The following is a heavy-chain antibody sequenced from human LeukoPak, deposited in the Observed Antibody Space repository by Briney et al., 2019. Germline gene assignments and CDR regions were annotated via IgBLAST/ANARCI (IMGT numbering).Heavy chain of an antibody. CDR3: AKFSDYYGSGSYSDY. Sequence: GGSLRLSCAASGFTFSSYAMSWVRRAPGKGLEWVSAISGSGGSTYYADSVKGRFTISRDNSKNTLYLQMNSLRAEDTAVYYCAKFSDYYGSGSYSDYWGQGTLVTVSS. CDR1: GFTFSSYA. D-gene: IGHD3-10*01. J-gene: IGHJ4*02. V-gene: IGHV3-23*01. CDR2: ISGSGGST.